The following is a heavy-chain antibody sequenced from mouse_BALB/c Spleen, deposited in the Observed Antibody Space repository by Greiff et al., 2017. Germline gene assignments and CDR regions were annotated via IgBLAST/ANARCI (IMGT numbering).Heavy chain of an antibody. CDR2: ISSGSSTI. J-gene: IGHJ2*01. CDR1: GFTFSSFG. CDR3: AREGRYDYGVDY. D-gene: IGHD2-4*01. Sequence: EVQVVESGGGLVQPGGSRKLSCAASGFTFSSFGMHWVRQAPEKGLEWVAYISSGSSTIYYADTVKGRFTISRDNPKNTRFLQMTSLRSEDTAMYYCAREGRYDYGVDYWGQGTTLTVSA. V-gene: IGHV5-17*02.